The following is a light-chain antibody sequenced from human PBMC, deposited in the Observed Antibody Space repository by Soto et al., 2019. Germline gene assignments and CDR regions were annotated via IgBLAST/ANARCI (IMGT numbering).Light chain of an antibody. CDR3: QHYGSSMYT. J-gene: IGKJ2*01. CDR2: GAS. CDR1: HNISSTY. Sequence: EVVLTQSPGTQSLSPGEGATLSCRASHNISSTYLAWYQQKPGQAPRLLIYGASSRATGIPDRFSGSGSGTDFTLTVSRLEPEDFAVFYCQHYGSSMYTFGQGTRLDIK. V-gene: IGKV3-20*01.